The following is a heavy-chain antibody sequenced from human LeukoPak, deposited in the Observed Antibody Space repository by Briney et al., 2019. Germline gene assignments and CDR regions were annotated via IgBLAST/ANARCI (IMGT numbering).Heavy chain of an antibody. CDR2: FDPEDGET. CDR3: ATCVRLSSTSCYPSS. J-gene: IGHJ5*02. Sequence: ASVKVSCKVSGYTLTELSMHWVRQAPGKGLEWMGGFDPEDGETIYAQKFQGRVTMTEDTSTGTAYMELSSLRSEDTAVYYCATCVRLSSTSCYPSSWGQGTLVTVSS. V-gene: IGHV1-24*01. D-gene: IGHD2-2*01. CDR1: GYTLTELS.